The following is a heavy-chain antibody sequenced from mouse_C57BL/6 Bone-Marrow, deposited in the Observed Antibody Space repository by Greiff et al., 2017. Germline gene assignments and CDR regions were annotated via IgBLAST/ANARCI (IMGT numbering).Heavy chain of an antibody. Sequence: VKLVESDAELVKPGASVKISCKVSGYTFTDHTIHWMKQRPEQGLEWIGYIYPRDGSTKYNEKFKGKATLTADKSSSTAYMQLNSLTSEDSAVYFCARGNYSNYRTVYAMDYWGQGTSVTVSS. CDR2: IYPRDGST. CDR3: ARGNYSNYRTVYAMDY. D-gene: IGHD2-5*01. V-gene: IGHV1-78*01. J-gene: IGHJ4*01. CDR1: GYTFTDHT.